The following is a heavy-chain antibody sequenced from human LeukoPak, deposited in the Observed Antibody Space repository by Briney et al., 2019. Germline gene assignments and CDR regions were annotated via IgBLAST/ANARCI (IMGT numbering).Heavy chain of an antibody. V-gene: IGHV3-23*01. Sequence: GGSLRLSCEASGFTFSAYAMTWVRQAPGKGLDWVSAISGSGGSTYYADSVKGRFTISRDNLQNTLYLQMNSLRAEDTAVYYCAKDRVVAGIEFDFRGQGTLVTVSS. CDR1: GFTFSAYA. D-gene: IGHD2-15*01. CDR3: AKDRVVAGIEFDF. CDR2: ISGSGGST. J-gene: IGHJ4*02.